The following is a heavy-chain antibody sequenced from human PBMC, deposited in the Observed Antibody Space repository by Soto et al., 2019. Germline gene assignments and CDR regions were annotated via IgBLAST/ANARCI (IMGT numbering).Heavy chain of an antibody. CDR1: GCTFSSYA. D-gene: IGHD3-22*01. Sequence: GALLLACSASGCTFSSYAMSWVRQAPGKGLEWVSAISGSGGSTYYADSVKGRFTISRDNSKNTLYLQMNSLRAEDTAVYYCAKHKFSDSSGYRDAFDIWGQGTMVTV. V-gene: IGHV3-23*01. CDR3: AKHKFSDSSGYRDAFDI. J-gene: IGHJ3*02. CDR2: ISGSGGST.